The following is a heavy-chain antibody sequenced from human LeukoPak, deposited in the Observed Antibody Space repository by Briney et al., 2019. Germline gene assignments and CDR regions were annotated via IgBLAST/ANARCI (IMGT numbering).Heavy chain of an antibody. Sequence: SQTQSLTCTVSGGSISSGSYFWSWIRQPAGKVLEWIGRIYTSGSTKYNPSLKSRVTISVDTSKNQFSLKVTSVPAADTAVYYCARDSRTLSSGWLDRFDPWGQGTLVTVSS. J-gene: IGHJ5*02. D-gene: IGHD6-19*01. CDR1: GGSISSGSYF. CDR3: ARDSRTLSSGWLDRFDP. V-gene: IGHV4-61*02. CDR2: IYTSGST.